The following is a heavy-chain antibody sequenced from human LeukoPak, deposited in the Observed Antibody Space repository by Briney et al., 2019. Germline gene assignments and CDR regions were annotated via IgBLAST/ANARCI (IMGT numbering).Heavy chain of an antibody. J-gene: IGHJ4*02. V-gene: IGHV3-23*01. CDR1: GFIFSHYA. Sequence: GGSLTLSCAASGFIFSHYAMSWVRQAPGKDREWVAAIVGGGGSTNYADSVEGRFTISKDISRNTLYLQMNSLRAEDTAVYYCAKRRYGSYGDFDLWGRGTLVTVSS. CDR3: AKRRYGSYGDFDL. D-gene: IGHD1-26*01. CDR2: IVGGGGST.